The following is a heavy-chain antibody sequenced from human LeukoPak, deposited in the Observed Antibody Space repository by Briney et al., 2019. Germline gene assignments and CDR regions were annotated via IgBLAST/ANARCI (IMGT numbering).Heavy chain of an antibody. CDR2: IYYSGNT. J-gene: IGHJ4*02. D-gene: IGHD6-13*01. Sequence: SQTLSLTCCVSGGSISSGGYYWRWIRQHPGKGLEWIGYIYYSGNTYYNPSLKSRVTISVDTSKNQFSLKLSSVTAAATAVYYCARVIAAAGTDYWGQGTLVTVSS. CDR1: GGSISSGGYY. CDR3: ARVIAAAGTDY. V-gene: IGHV4-31*03.